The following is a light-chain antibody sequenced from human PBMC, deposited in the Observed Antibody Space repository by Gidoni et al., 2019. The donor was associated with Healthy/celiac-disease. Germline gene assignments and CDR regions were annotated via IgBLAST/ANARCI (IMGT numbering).Light chain of an antibody. Sequence: EIVLTQSPATLSLSPGERATLSCRASQSVSSYLAWYQQKPGQAPRLLIYDASNRATGIPARFSGSGSGTDFTLPISSLEPEDFAVYYCQQRSNWPPLTFXGXTKVEIK. V-gene: IGKV3-11*01. CDR2: DAS. J-gene: IGKJ4*01. CDR3: QQRSNWPPLT. CDR1: QSVSSY.